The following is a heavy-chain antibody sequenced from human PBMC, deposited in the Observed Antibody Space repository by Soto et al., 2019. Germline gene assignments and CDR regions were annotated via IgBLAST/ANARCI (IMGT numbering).Heavy chain of an antibody. V-gene: IGHV1-8*01. J-gene: IGHJ3*02. CDR2: MNLNSGNT. CDR1: GYTFTSYD. Sequence: QVQLVQSGAEVKKPGASVKVSCKASGYTFTSYDINWVRQATGQGLEWMGWMNLNSGNTGYAQKFQGRVTMTRNTSISTAYMELSSLRSEDTAVYYCASPARNYDFWSGYSFDIWGQGTMVTVSS. D-gene: IGHD3-3*01. CDR3: ASPARNYDFWSGYSFDI.